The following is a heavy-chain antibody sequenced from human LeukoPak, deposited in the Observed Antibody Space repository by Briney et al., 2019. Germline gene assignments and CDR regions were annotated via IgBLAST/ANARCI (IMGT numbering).Heavy chain of an antibody. CDR3: TRVGDFVFRD. CDR2: IYYSGST. J-gene: IGHJ4*02. CDR1: GGSITSYH. Sequence: KPSETLSLTCTVSGGSITSYHWSWIRQPPRKGLEWIGYIYYSGSTNYNSSLKSRVAISIDTSKNQFSLKLSSVTAADTAVYYCTRVGDFVFRDWGQGTLVTVSS. D-gene: IGHD4-17*01. V-gene: IGHV4-59*01.